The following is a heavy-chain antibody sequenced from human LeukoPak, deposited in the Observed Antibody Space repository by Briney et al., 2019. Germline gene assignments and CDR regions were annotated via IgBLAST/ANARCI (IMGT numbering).Heavy chain of an antibody. D-gene: IGHD6-19*01. CDR3: ARGRLKQWLVRYADYYYGMDV. Sequence: KPSETLSLTCAVYGGSFSGYYWSWICQPPGKGLEWIGEINHSGSTNYNPSLKSRVTISVDTSKNQFSLKLSSVPAADTAVYYCARGRLKQWLVRYADYYYGMDVWGQGTTVTVS. CDR1: GGSFSGYY. V-gene: IGHV4-34*01. CDR2: INHSGST. J-gene: IGHJ6*02.